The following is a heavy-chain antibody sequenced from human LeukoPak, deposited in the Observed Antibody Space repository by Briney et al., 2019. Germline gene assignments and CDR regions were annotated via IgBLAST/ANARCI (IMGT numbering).Heavy chain of an antibody. CDR2: ISGSRDTV. V-gene: IGHV3-48*02. Sequence: GGSLRLSCAASGFPFSAYGMSWFRQAPGKGLEWVSYISGSRDTVNYADSVKGRFTISRDNVKNSLYLQVNSLRDEDTAVYYCARDPGSNRRGWYFDLWGRGTLVTVSS. CDR3: ARDPGSNRRGWYFDL. J-gene: IGHJ2*01. D-gene: IGHD1-14*01. CDR1: GFPFSAYG.